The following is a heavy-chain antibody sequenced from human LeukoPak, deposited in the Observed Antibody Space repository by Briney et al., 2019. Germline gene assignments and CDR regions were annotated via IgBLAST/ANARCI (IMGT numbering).Heavy chain of an antibody. D-gene: IGHD3-3*01. V-gene: IGHV4-4*07. Sequence: SETLSLTCTVSGGSISSYYWSWIRQPAGKGLEWIGRIYTSGSTNYNPSLKSRVTISVDTSKNQFSLKLSSVTAADTAVYYCARVSVFGVVDDAFDIWGQGTMVTVSS. CDR2: IYTSGST. CDR1: GGSISSYY. J-gene: IGHJ3*02. CDR3: ARVSVFGVVDDAFDI.